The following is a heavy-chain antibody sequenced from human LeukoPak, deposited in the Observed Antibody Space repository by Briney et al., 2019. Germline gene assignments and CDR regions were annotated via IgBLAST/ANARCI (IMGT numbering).Heavy chain of an antibody. V-gene: IGHV3-15*01. CDR1: GFTFSNAW. CDR3: ARGKTTVTPGYFDY. CDR2: IKSKADGGTT. D-gene: IGHD4-11*01. Sequence: PGGSLRLSCAASGFTFSNAWMSWVRQAPGKGLEWVGRIKSKADGGTTDYAAPVKGRFTISRDDSKNTLYLQMNSLRAEDTAVYYCARGKTTVTPGYFDYWGQGTLVTVSS. J-gene: IGHJ4*02.